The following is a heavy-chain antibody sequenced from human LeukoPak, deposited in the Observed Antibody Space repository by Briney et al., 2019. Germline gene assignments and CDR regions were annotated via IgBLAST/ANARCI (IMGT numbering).Heavy chain of an antibody. D-gene: IGHD3-10*01. J-gene: IGHJ3*02. CDR1: GFTFSSYG. V-gene: IGHV3-30*03. CDR3: AHYYYGSGSYQDAFDI. CDR2: ISYDGSNK. Sequence: GGSLRLSCAASGFTFSSYGMHWVRQAPGKGLEWVAVISYDGSNKYYADSVKGRFTISRDNSKNTLYLQMNSLRAEDTAVYYCAHYYYGSGSYQDAFDIWGQGTMVTVSS.